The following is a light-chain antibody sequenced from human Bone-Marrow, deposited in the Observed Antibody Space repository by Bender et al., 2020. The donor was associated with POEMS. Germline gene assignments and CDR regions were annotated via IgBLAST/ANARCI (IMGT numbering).Light chain of an antibody. CDR1: SSDVGNYDF. V-gene: IGLV2-8*01. CDR2: EVS. CDR3: CSYAGTIYHII. Sequence: QSALTQPPSASGSPGQSVTISCTGSSSDVGNYDFVSWYQQHPGKAPKLMIFEVSKRPSGVPDRFSGSKSGNTASLTVSGLQPDDEADYYCCSYAGTIYHIIFGGGTKLTVL. J-gene: IGLJ2*01.